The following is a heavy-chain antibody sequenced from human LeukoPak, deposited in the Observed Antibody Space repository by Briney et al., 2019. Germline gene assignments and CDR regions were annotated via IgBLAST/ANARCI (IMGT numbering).Heavy chain of an antibody. Sequence: PSQTLSLTCTFSGGSLSRGGYYWSWLRQHPGKGLEWIGYIYYSGSTYYNPSLKSRVTISVDTSKNQFSLKLSSVTAADTAVYYCARGLYDFWSGYSNWFDPWGQGTLVTVSS. V-gene: IGHV4-31*03. CDR2: IYYSGST. CDR1: GGSLSRGGYY. J-gene: IGHJ5*02. CDR3: ARGLYDFWSGYSNWFDP. D-gene: IGHD3-3*01.